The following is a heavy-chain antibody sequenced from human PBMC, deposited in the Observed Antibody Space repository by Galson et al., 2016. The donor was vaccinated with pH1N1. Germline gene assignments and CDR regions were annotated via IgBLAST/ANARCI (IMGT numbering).Heavy chain of an antibody. V-gene: IGHV3-7*04. CDR3: ARDGYPAAADY. CDR1: GLRFSTSW. CDR2: IRYDGGEI. D-gene: IGHD2-2*01. J-gene: IGHJ4*02. Sequence: SLRLSCAASGLRFSTSWMSWVRQAPGRALEWVANIRYDGGEIYYGDAVKGRFTVSRDNAKSSLYLQMNSLSVEDTAVYYCARDGYPAAADYWGQGTLVIVSS.